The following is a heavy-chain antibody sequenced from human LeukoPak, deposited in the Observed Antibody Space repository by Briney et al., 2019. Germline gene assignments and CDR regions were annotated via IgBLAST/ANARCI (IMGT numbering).Heavy chain of an antibody. V-gene: IGHV3-30*18. Sequence: GGSLRLSCAASGFTFSSYGMHWVRQAPGKGLEWVAVISYDGSNKYYADSVKGRFTISRDNSKNTLYLQMNSLRAEDTAVYYCAKVGDIAAAGTLDYWGQGTLVTVSS. J-gene: IGHJ4*02. CDR1: GFTFSSYG. D-gene: IGHD6-13*01. CDR2: ISYDGSNK. CDR3: AKVGDIAAAGTLDY.